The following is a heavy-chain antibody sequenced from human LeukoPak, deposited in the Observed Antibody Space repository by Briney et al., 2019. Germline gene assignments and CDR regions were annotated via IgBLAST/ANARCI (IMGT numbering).Heavy chain of an antibody. Sequence: PGGSLRLSCAASGFTFSSYGMNWVRQAPGKGLEWLSYLSNTGNIHYAQSVKGRFTISRDNAKSSLYLQMDGLRAEDTAVYYCARRGDSPMIGDHWGQRILVTVAS. V-gene: IGHV3-48*01. CDR2: LSNTGNI. CDR3: ARRGDSPMIGDH. CDR1: GFTFSSYG. J-gene: IGHJ4*02. D-gene: IGHD3-10*02.